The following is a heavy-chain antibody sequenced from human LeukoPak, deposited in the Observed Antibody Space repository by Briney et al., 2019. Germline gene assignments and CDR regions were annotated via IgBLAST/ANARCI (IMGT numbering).Heavy chain of an antibody. Sequence: GESLKISCKGSGYSFTSYWIGWVRQMPGKGLEWMGIIYPDDSDTGYSPSFQGQDTISADKSISTAYLQWSSLKASDTAIYYCARHFRGMGAFDIWGQGTKVSVSS. CDR3: ARHFRGMGAFDI. J-gene: IGHJ3*02. V-gene: IGHV5-51*01. CDR2: IYPDDSDT. CDR1: GYSFTSYW. D-gene: IGHD3-16*01.